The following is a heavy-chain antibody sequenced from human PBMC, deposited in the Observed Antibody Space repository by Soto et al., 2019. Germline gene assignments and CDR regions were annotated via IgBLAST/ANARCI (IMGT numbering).Heavy chain of an antibody. CDR1: GFTFSSYE. D-gene: IGHD2-15*01. J-gene: IGHJ6*02. Sequence: PGGSLRLSCAASGFTFSSYEMNWVRQAPGKGLEWVSYISSSGSTIYYADSVKGRFTISRDNAKNSLYLQMNSLRAEDTAVYYCARAFEYCSGGSCHGDYYYGMDVWGQGTTVTVSS. CDR2: ISSSGSTI. V-gene: IGHV3-48*03. CDR3: ARAFEYCSGGSCHGDYYYGMDV.